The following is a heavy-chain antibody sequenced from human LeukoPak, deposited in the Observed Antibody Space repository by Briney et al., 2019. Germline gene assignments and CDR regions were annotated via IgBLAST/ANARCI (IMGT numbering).Heavy chain of an antibody. CDR3: ARDPPGYSYRYVLHYFHY. Sequence: GALRLSCAASGFTFSSYSRNWVRQAPGKGVEWVSSISSSSSYIYYADSVKGGVTISRDNPKTSLYLQINSLRAEDTAVYYSARDPPGYSYRYVLHYFHYWGQGTLVTVSS. CDR1: GFTFSSYS. D-gene: IGHD5-18*01. CDR2: ISSSSSYI. J-gene: IGHJ4*02. V-gene: IGHV3-21*01.